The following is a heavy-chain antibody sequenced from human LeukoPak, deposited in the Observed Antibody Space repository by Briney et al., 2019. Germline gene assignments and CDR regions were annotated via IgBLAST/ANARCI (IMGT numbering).Heavy chain of an antibody. CDR3: ARDLAPAYYDFWSGYYPYYYFDY. Sequence: GGSLRLSCAASGFTFSSYSMNWVRQAPGKGLEWVSSISSSSSYIYYADSVKGRFTISRDNAKNSLYLQMNSLRAEDTAVYYCARDLAPAYYDFWSGYYPYYYFDYWGQGTLVTVS. CDR2: ISSSSSYI. J-gene: IGHJ4*02. CDR1: GFTFSSYS. V-gene: IGHV3-21*01. D-gene: IGHD3-3*01.